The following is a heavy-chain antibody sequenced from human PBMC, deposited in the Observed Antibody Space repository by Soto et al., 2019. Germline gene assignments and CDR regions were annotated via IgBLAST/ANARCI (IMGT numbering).Heavy chain of an antibody. CDR2: IYYSGST. V-gene: IGHV4-59*11. J-gene: IGHJ4*02. CDR1: GSFISNPY. CDR3: ARAVLPATAPFDY. D-gene: IGHD2-2*01. Sequence: PSETLSRTYLGTGSFISNPYWSWIRQPPGKGLEWIGYIYYSGSTNYNPSLQSRVTISVDTSKNQFSLKLSSVTAADTAVYYCARAVLPATAPFDYWGQG.